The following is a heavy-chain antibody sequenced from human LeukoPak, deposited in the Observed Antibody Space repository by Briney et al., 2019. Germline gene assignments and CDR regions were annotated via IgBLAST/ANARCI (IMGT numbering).Heavy chain of an antibody. CDR3: TRGPPDGSGNYYPGDF. J-gene: IGHJ4*02. D-gene: IGHD3-10*01. CDR1: GFTFSSHW. CDR2: ISSDGTNT. Sequence: PGGSLRHSCAASGFTFSSHWMHWVRHAPGKGLVWVSRISSDGTNTNYADSVKGRFTISRDNAKNTLYLQMNSLRVEDTAVYYCTRGPPDGSGNYYPGDFWGQGTLVTVSS. V-gene: IGHV3-74*01.